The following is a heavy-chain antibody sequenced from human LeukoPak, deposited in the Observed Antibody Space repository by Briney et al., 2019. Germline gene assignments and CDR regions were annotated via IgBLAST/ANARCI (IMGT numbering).Heavy chain of an antibody. J-gene: IGHJ4*02. CDR3: ARSRSDPRWFGEFDSHCFDY. V-gene: IGHV3-20*04. CDR1: GFTFDDYG. D-gene: IGHD3-10*01. Sequence: PGGSLRLSCAASGFTFDDYGMSWVRQAPGKGLEWVSGINWNGGSTGYADSVKGRFTISRDNAKNSLYLQMNSLRAEDTALYYRARSRSDPRWFGEFDSHCFDYWGQGTLVTVSS. CDR2: INWNGGST.